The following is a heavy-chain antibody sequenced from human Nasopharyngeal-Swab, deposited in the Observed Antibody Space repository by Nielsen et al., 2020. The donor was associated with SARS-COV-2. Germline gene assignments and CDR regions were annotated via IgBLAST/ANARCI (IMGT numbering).Heavy chain of an antibody. CDR2: IYSGGSST. D-gene: IGHD3-10*01. CDR1: GFTFSSYA. J-gene: IGHJ6*02. V-gene: IGHV3-23*03. CDR3: AKGMYYYGSGTSNYYYYYGMDV. Sequence: GESLKISCVASGFTFSSYAMSWVRQAPGKGLEWVSVIYSGGSSTYYADSVKGRFTISRDNSKNTLYLQMNSLRAEDTAVYYCAKGMYYYGSGTSNYYYYYGMDVWGQGTTVTVSS.